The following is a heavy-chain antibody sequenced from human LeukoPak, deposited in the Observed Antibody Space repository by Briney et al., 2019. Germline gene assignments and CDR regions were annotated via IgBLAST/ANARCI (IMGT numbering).Heavy chain of an antibody. D-gene: IGHD3-3*01. CDR3: ARGGSSWSARGYFDY. J-gene: IGHJ4*02. Sequence: GGSLRLFCAASGFTVTTNYMSWVRQAPGKGLEWVSVLYNDGTTYYAEAVKGRFTISRDNPRNTLYLQMNSLRAEDTAVYYCARGGSSWSARGYFDYWGQGTLVTVSS. CDR1: GFTVTTNY. V-gene: IGHV3-53*01. CDR2: LYNDGTT.